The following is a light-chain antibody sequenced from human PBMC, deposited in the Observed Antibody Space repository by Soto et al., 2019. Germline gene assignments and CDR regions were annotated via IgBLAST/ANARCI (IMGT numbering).Light chain of an antibody. J-gene: IGKJ2*01. CDR1: QSVSSSY. CDR3: QHYGRSPYT. V-gene: IGKV3-20*01. CDR2: GAS. Sequence: EIVLTQSPGTLSLSPGERATLSCRASQSVSSSYLAWYQQKPGQAPRLLIYGASSRATGIPDRFSGSGSVTDFTLTISRLEPEDFAVYYCQHYGRSPYTFGQGTKLEIK.